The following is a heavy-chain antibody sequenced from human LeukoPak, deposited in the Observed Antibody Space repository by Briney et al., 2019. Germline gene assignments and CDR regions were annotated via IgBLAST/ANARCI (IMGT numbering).Heavy chain of an antibody. D-gene: IGHD5-12*01. CDR3: ARQRGYSGLGIDY. CDR1: GYSFTSYW. J-gene: IGHJ4*02. CDR2: IYPGDSDT. V-gene: IGHV5-51*01. Sequence: GASLKISCKGSGYSFTSYWIGWVRPMPGKGLEWMGIIYPGDSDTRYSPSFQGQVTISADKSISTAYLQWSSLKASDTAMYYCARQRGYSGLGIDYWGQGTLVTVSS.